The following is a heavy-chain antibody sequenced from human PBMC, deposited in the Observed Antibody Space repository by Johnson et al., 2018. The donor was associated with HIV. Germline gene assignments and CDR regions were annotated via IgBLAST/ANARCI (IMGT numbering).Heavy chain of an antibody. V-gene: IGHV3-7*01. CDR2: IKQDGSEK. Sequence: MQLVESGGGLVQPGGSLRLSCAASGFTFSSYWMSWVRQAPGKGLEWVANIKQDGSEKYYVDSVKGRFTISRDNAKNSLYLQMNSLRAEDTAVYYCARDRPSKWLRSNDDAFDIWGQGTMVTVSS. CDR3: ARDRPSKWLRSNDDAFDI. J-gene: IGHJ3*02. D-gene: IGHD5-12*01. CDR1: GFTFSSYW.